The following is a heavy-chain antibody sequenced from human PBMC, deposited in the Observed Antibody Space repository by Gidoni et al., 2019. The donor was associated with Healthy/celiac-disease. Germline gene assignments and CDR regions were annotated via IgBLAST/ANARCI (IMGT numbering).Heavy chain of an antibody. Sequence: QVQLVQSGAEVKKPGASVKVSCKASGYTFTSYGISWVRQAPGQGLEWMGWISAYNGNTNYAQKLQGRVTMTTDTSTSTAYMELRSLRSDDTAVYYCAREGYCSGGSCYSRLGYYYYGMDVWGQGTTVTVSS. D-gene: IGHD2-15*01. J-gene: IGHJ6*02. CDR1: GYTFTSYG. CDR2: ISAYNGNT. V-gene: IGHV1-18*01. CDR3: AREGYCSGGSCYSRLGYYYYGMDV.